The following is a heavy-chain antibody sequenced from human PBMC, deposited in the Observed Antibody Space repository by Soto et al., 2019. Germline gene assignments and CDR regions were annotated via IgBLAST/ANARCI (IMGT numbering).Heavy chain of an antibody. J-gene: IGHJ3*02. V-gene: IGHV3-23*01. Sequence: EVQMLESGGGLVQPGGSLRLSCEASGFIFSNYAMSWVRQAPGKGLEWVAGMGGANGDTYYADSVRGRFDVSRDNSKSKLFLQMNSLRAEDTAVYYCAKDRVNHNSVWDPFDIWGQGTMVTVSS. CDR3: AKDRVNHNSVWDPFDI. CDR2: MGGANGDT. CDR1: GFIFSNYA. D-gene: IGHD2-21*01.